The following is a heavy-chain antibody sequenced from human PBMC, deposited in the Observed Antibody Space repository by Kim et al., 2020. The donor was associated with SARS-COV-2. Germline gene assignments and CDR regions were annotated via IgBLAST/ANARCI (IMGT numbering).Heavy chain of an antibody. V-gene: IGHV3-15*01. CDR3: TTLNGVCYGCGMDV. D-gene: IGHD2-8*01. CDR1: GFTFSNAW. Sequence: GGSLRLSCAASGFTFSNAWMSWVRQAPRKGLEWVGRIKSKTDGGTTDYAAPVKGRFTISRDDSKNTLYLQMNSLKTEDTAVYYCTTLNGVCYGCGMDVWGQGTTVTVSS. CDR2: IKSKTDGGTT. J-gene: IGHJ6*02.